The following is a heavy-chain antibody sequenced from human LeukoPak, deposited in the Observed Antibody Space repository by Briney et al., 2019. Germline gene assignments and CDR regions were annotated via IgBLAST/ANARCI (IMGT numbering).Heavy chain of an antibody. CDR3: ARSNQGSYGVYYFDY. J-gene: IGHJ4*02. Sequence: SVKVSCKASGGTFSIYAISWVRQAPGQGLEWMGRIIPIFGTANYAQKFQGRVTITTDESTSTAYMELSSLRSEDTAVYYCARSNQGSYGVYYFDYWGQGTLVTVSS. V-gene: IGHV1-69*05. CDR1: GGTFSIYA. D-gene: IGHD1-26*01. CDR2: IIPIFGTA.